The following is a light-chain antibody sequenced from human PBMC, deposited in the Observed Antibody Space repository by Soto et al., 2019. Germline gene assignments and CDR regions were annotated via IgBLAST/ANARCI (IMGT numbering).Light chain of an antibody. CDR2: AAS. CDR1: QSISNY. CDR3: QQYYSSPFT. V-gene: IGKV1-39*01. J-gene: IGKJ4*01. Sequence: DIQMTQSPSSLSASVGDRVTITCRASQSISNYLDWYQQKPGKAPKLLIYAASSLQSGVPSRFSGSGSGTDFTLTISSLQPEDFATYYCQQYYSSPFTFGGGTKVEIK.